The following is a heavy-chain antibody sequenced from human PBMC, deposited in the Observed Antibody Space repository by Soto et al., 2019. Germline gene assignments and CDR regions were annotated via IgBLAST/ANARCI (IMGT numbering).Heavy chain of an antibody. J-gene: IGHJ5*02. CDR2: TYYRSKWYN. Sequence: PSQTLSLTCAISGGSVSSNSAAWNWIRQSPSRGLEWLGRTYYRSKWYNDYAVSVKSRITINPDTSKNQFSLQLNSVTPEDTAVYFCARTLSSSAENWFDPWGQGTLVPSPQ. D-gene: IGHD6-6*01. CDR1: GGSVSSNSAA. CDR3: ARTLSSSAENWFDP. V-gene: IGHV6-1*01.